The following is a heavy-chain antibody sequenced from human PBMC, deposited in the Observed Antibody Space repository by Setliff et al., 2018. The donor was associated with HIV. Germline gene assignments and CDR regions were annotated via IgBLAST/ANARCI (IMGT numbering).Heavy chain of an antibody. CDR2: IHDTDDGT. V-gene: IGHV3-23*01. Sequence: SGGSLRLSCGAFGFPFSSYAISLVRQAPGKGLEWVSTIHDTDDGTYYTDSVKGRFTIGRDNSKNTLFLQMGSLRPEDTAIYYCVREVVRTLDYWGQGTLVTVSS. J-gene: IGHJ4*02. D-gene: IGHD2-15*01. CDR1: GFPFSSYA. CDR3: VREVVRTLDY.